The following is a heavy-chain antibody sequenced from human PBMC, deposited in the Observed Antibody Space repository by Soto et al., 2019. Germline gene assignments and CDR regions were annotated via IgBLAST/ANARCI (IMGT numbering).Heavy chain of an antibody. CDR2: ISGDGSNK. V-gene: IGHV3-30*18. J-gene: IGHJ4*02. CDR3: AKEIVAAAYAETSPFDF. D-gene: IGHD2-15*01. CDR1: GGSISSSS. Sequence: LSLTCTVSGGSISSSSYYWGWIRQPPGKVLEWVAVISGDGSNKYFADSVKGRFTISRDNSKNMLYLQMNGLRAEDTAGYYCAKEIVAAAYAETSPFDFWGQGTLVTVSS.